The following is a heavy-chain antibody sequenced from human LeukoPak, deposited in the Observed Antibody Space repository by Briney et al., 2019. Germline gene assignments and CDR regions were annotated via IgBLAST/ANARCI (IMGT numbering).Heavy chain of an antibody. Sequence: GESLKISCKGSGYSFTNYWIGWVRQMPGKGPEWMGSIYPGDSDTRNSPSFQGRVTISADKSISTAYLQWSSLKASDTAMYYCVRSVTSSSSWSSWGQGTLVAVTS. CDR2: IYPGDSDT. CDR3: VRSVTSSSSWSS. CDR1: GYSFTNYW. J-gene: IGHJ5*02. D-gene: IGHD6-13*01. V-gene: IGHV5-51*01.